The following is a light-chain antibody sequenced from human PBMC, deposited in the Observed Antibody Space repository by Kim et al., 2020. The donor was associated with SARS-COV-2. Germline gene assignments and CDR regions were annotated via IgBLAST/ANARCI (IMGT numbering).Light chain of an antibody. Sequence: SYELTQPPSVSVSPGQTARITCSGDALPKQYAYWYQQKPGKAPVLVIYKDSERPSGIPERFSGSSSGTTVTLTISGVQAEDEADYYCQSADSSGTLVVFG. J-gene: IGLJ2*01. CDR2: KDS. V-gene: IGLV3-25*03. CDR1: ALPKQY. CDR3: QSADSSGTLVV.